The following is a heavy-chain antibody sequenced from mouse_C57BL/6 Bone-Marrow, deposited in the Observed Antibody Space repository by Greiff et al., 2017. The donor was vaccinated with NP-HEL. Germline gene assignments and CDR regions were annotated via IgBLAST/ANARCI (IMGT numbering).Heavy chain of an antibody. CDR2: IDPNSGGT. CDR1: GYTFTSYW. Sequence: QVQLQQPGAELVKPGASVKLSCKASGYTFTSYWMHWVKQRPGRGLEWIGRIDPNSGGTKYNEKFKSKATLTVDKPSSTAYMQLSSLTSEDSAVYYCARGYGVLLRRFLFAYWGQGTLVTVSA. V-gene: IGHV1-72*01. D-gene: IGHD2-10*02. J-gene: IGHJ3*01. CDR3: ARGYGVLLRRFLFAY.